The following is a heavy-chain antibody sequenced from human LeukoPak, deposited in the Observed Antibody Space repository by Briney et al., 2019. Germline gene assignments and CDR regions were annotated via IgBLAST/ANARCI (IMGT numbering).Heavy chain of an antibody. CDR2: IYTSGST. V-gene: IGHV4-4*07. D-gene: IGHD3-3*01. J-gene: IGHJ6*03. CDR1: GGSISSYY. CDR3: ARVLVADDFWSGPTYYYYYYMDV. Sequence: PSETLSLTCTVSGGSISSYYWSWLRQPAGKGLEWIGRIYTSGSTNYNPSLKSRVTMSVDTSKNQFSLKLSSVTAADTAVYYCARVLVADDFWSGPTYYYYYYMDVWGKGTTVTVSS.